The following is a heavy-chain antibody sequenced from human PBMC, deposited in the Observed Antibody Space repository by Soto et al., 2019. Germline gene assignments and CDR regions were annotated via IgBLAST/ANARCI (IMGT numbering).Heavy chain of an antibody. Sequence: SVKVSCKASGGTFSSYTISWVRQAPGQGLEWMGRIIPILGIANYAQKFQGRVTITADKSTSTAYMELSSLRAEDMAVYYCGREKEGAGGAFDIWGQGTMVTVSS. V-gene: IGHV1-69*04. CDR3: GREKEGAGGAFDI. D-gene: IGHD2-15*01. J-gene: IGHJ3*02. CDR2: IIPILGIA. CDR1: GGTFSSYT.